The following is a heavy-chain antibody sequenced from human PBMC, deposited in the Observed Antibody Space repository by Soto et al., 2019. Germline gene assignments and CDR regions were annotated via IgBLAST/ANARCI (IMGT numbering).Heavy chain of an antibody. CDR1: GGTFSSYA. J-gene: IGHJ4*02. CDR2: IIPIFGTA. D-gene: IGHD6-13*01. V-gene: IGHV1-69*13. CDR3: ASQWLQAAGEFLAVDY. Sequence: ASVKVSCKASGGTFSSYAISWVRQAPGQGLEWMGGIIPIFGTANYAQKFQGRVTITADESTSTAYMELSSLRSEDTAVYYCASQWLQAAGEFLAVDYWGQGTLVTVSS.